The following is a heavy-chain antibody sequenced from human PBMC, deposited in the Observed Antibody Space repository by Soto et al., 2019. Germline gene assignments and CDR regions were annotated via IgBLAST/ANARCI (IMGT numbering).Heavy chain of an antibody. D-gene: IGHD1-1*01. Sequence: QVQLQESGPGLVKPSETLSLTCTVSGGSLRNYYWSWIRQPPGKGLEWIGHIYYSGNTNYNPSLRSRVTMSIVTSKSRFSLTVTSVTAADTAVYYCARQWANDWNGRDFFDFWGQGTMVTVSS. CDR2: IYYSGNT. CDR3: ARQWANDWNGRDFFDF. CDR1: GGSLRNYY. V-gene: IGHV4-59*08. J-gene: IGHJ3*01.